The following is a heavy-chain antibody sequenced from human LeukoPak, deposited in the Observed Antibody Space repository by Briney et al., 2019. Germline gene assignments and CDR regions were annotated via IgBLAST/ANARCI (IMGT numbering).Heavy chain of an antibody. CDR1: GFRFDDHG. CDR3: AGGDSNGWYFYY. Sequence: GGSLRLSCAASGFRFDDHGMSWVRQAPGKGLEWVSGINWNGGSTGYADSVKGRFTISRDNAKNSLYLQMNGLRAEDTVLYYCAGGDSNGWYFYYWGQGILVTVSS. V-gene: IGHV3-20*04. J-gene: IGHJ4*02. D-gene: IGHD6-19*01. CDR2: INWNGGST.